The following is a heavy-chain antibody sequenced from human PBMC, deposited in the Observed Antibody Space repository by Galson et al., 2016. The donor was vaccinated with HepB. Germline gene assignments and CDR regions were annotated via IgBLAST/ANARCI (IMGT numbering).Heavy chain of an antibody. CDR1: GYTFTNYG. Sequence: SVKVSCKASGYTFTNYGSSWVRQAPGQGLEWMGWISAYNGNTNYAQKVQGRVTMTTDTSSTTAYMELRSLRSDDTAVYYCARSLDYYYGMDVWGQGTTVTVSS. J-gene: IGHJ6*02. V-gene: IGHV1-18*04. CDR2: ISAYNGNT. CDR3: ARSLDYYYGMDV.